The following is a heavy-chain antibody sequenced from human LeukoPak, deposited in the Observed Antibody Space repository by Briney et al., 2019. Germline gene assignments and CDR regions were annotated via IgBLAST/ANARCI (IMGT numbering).Heavy chain of an antibody. V-gene: IGHV1-69*04. Sequence: ASVKVSCKASGGTFSSYAISWVRQAPGQGLEWMGRIIPILGIANYAQKFQGRVTITADKSTSTAYMELSSLRSEDTAVYYCGHSFPPLEWLLDWGQGTLVTVSS. CDR1: GGTFSSYA. J-gene: IGHJ4*02. CDR2: IIPILGIA. D-gene: IGHD3-3*01. CDR3: GHSFPPLEWLLD.